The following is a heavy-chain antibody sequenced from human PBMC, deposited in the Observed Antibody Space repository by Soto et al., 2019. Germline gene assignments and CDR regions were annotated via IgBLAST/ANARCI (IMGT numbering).Heavy chain of an antibody. J-gene: IGHJ4*02. CDR2: ISWDGATI. CDR3: ARGDSMDS. D-gene: IGHD3-22*01. CDR1: GFTFDSFS. Sequence: EVQLVESGGGVVQPGRSLRLSCEASGFTFDSFSIHWVRQAPGKGLEWVASISWDGATIAYADAVKGRFTISRDNAKNFAFLQMTSLRSDDSTLYYCARGDSMDSWGQGTLVTVSS. V-gene: IGHV3-9*01.